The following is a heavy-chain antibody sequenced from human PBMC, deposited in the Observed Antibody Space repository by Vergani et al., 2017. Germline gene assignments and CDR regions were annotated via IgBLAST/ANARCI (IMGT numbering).Heavy chain of an antibody. CDR2: IKQDGSEK. CDR3: ARRDSSSPALDY. CDR1: EFILGTYW. D-gene: IGHD6-6*01. Sequence: DVQIVESGGGLVQPGGSLRLSCTGSEFILGTYWMTWVRQAPRKGLEWVASIKQDGSEKQYVDSVKGRFTISRENAKNSLYLQMNGLRAGDTAVYYCARRDSSSPALDYWGQGTLVTVSS. V-gene: IGHV3-7*01. J-gene: IGHJ4*02.